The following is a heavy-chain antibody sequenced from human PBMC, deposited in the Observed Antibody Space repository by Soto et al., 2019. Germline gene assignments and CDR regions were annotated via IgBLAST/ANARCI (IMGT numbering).Heavy chain of an antibody. CDR3: ARHANLVAMVDFDY. CDR2: IYYSGST. Sequence: TSETLSLTCAVYGGSFSGYYWSWIRQPPGKGLEWIGYIYYSGSTNYNPSLKSRVTISVDTSKNQFSLKLSSVTAADTAVYYCARHANLVAMVDFDYWGQGTLVTVSS. J-gene: IGHJ4*02. D-gene: IGHD5-18*01. V-gene: IGHV4-59*08. CDR1: GGSFSGYY.